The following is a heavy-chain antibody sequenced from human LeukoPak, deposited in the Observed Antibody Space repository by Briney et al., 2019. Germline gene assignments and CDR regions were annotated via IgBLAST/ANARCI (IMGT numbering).Heavy chain of an antibody. CDR2: TYYRSKWYT. J-gene: IGHJ2*01. V-gene: IGHV6-1*01. CDR3: ARDPIDRVMASTEPHWFFDL. D-gene: IGHD3-16*01. CDR1: GDSVSTKSAS. Sequence: PSQTLSLTCVISGDSVSTKSASWNWIRQSPSRGLEWLGRTYYRSKWYTDYSVSVKGRINIKPDTSENQFSLQLNSVTPEDTAVYYCARDPIDRVMASTEPHWFFDLWGGGTLVTVSS.